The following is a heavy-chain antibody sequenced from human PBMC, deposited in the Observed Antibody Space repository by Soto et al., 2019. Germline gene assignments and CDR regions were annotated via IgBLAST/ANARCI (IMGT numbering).Heavy chain of an antibody. CDR2: ISYDGSNK. J-gene: IGHJ6*02. V-gene: IGHV3-30*18. CDR1: GFTFSSYG. Sequence: GGSLRLSCAASGFTFSSYGMHWVRQAPGKGLEWVAVISYDGSNKYYADSVKGRFTISRDNSKNTLYLQMNSLRAEDTAVYYCAKDRNFLYYYGMDVWGQGTTVTVSS. CDR3: AKDRNFLYYYGMDV.